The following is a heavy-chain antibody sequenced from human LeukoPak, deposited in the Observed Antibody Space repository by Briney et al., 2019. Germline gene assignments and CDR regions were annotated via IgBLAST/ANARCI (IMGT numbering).Heavy chain of an antibody. CDR2: IYPGDSDT. J-gene: IGHJ5*02. CDR1: GYSFTSYW. Sequence: GESLKISCKGSGYSFTSYWIGWVRQMPGKGLEWMWIIYPGDSDTRYSPSFQGQVTISADKSISTAYLQWSSLKASDTAMYYCARTIYSSSWYGWFDPWGQGTLVTVSS. CDR3: ARTIYSSSWYGWFDP. V-gene: IGHV5-51*01. D-gene: IGHD6-13*01.